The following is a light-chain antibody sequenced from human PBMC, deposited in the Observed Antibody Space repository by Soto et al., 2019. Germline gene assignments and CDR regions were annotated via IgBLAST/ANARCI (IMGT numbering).Light chain of an antibody. Sequence: QSVLTQPPSVSEAPRQRVTISCSGNSSNLGKNAVNWYQHLPGKAPKLLIYYDDLLPSGVSDRFSGSKSGTSASLAISGLQSDDEGDYYCAAWDDSLNVVLFGGGTKLTVL. J-gene: IGLJ3*02. CDR1: SSNLGKNA. CDR2: YDD. V-gene: IGLV1-36*01. CDR3: AAWDDSLNVVL.